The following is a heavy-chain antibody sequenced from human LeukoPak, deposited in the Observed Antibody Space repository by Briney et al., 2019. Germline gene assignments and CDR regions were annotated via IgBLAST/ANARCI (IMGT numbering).Heavy chain of an antibody. CDR3: ARHPVRSCSGTSCPNWFDR. D-gene: IGHD2-2*01. J-gene: IGHJ5*02. CDR2: IYYSGST. Sequence: PSQPLSLICTVSVVSMSSGAFYWSWIRQPPGKGLAWIERIYYSGSTYYNPSLKSRVTISVDTSKNQFSLKLTSVTAADTAVYYCARHPVRSCSGTSCPNWFDRCGQGTLVTVSS. V-gene: IGHV4-39*01. CDR1: VVSMSSGAFY.